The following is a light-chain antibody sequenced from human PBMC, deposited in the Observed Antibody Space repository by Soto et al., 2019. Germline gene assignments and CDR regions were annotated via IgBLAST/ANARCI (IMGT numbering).Light chain of an antibody. CDR1: QNINNW. CDR2: EAS. J-gene: IGKJ2*01. V-gene: IGKV1-5*03. CDR3: QLYNTYSYT. Sequence: DFQMTQSPSTLSASVGDSVTITCRDSQNINNWLAWYQQKPGKAPKLLIYEASNLQSGVPSRFSGSGSGTELILTISSLQPDDFATYYCQLYNTYSYTFGQGTKLEMK.